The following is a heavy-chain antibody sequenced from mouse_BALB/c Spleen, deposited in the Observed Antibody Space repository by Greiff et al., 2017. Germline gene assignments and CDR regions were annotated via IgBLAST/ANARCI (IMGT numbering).Heavy chain of an antibody. J-gene: IGHJ1*01. D-gene: IGHD3-3*01. Sequence: VESGGGLVQPGGSLKLSCAASGFTFSSYGMSWVRQTPDKRLELVATINSNGGSTYYPDSVKGRFTISRDNAKNTLYLQMSSLKSEDTAMYYCARDRGTGSYWYFDVWGAGTTVTVSS. CDR1: GFTFSSYG. CDR2: INSNGGST. CDR3: ARDRGTGSYWYFDV. V-gene: IGHV5-6-3*01.